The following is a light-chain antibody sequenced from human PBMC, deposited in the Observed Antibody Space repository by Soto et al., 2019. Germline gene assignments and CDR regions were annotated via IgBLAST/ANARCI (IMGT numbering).Light chain of an antibody. CDR1: SSNIGNNY. J-gene: IGLJ1*01. CDR2: DNN. CDR3: GTWDSSLSAGGV. Sequence: QSVLKQPPSVSAAPGQKGTISCSGSSSNIGNNYVSWYQQLPGTAPKLLIYDNNKRPSGIPDRFSGSKSGTSATLGITGLQTGDEADYYCGTWDSSLSAGGVFGTGTKVTVL. V-gene: IGLV1-51*01.